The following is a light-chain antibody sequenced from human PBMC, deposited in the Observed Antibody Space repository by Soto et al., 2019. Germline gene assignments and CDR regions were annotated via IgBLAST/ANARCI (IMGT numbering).Light chain of an antibody. CDR1: QSINSW. CDR2: KAS. J-gene: IGKJ1*01. Sequence: DIQMTQSPSTLSASVGDRVTITCRASQSINSWLAWYQQEPGKAPKLLIYKASSLKSGVPSRFSGSGYETEFTLTTSSRKPDDFATYYCQHESTYPPWTFGQGTKVEIK. CDR3: QHESTYPPWT. V-gene: IGKV1-5*03.